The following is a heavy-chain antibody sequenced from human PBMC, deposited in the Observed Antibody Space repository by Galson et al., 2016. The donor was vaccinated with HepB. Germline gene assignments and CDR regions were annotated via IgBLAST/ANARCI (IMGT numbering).Heavy chain of an antibody. CDR1: GFTFSSYG. V-gene: IGHV3-33*01. CDR2: IWYDGSNE. J-gene: IGHJ4*02. CDR3: ARDRRAMVWGEAFGY. Sequence: SPRLSCAASGFTFSSYGMHWVRQAPGKGLEWVAVIWYDGSNEYYADSVKGRFTISRDNSKNTLYLQMNSLRAEDTAVYYCARDRRAMVWGEAFGYWGQGTLVTVSS. D-gene: IGHD3-10*01.